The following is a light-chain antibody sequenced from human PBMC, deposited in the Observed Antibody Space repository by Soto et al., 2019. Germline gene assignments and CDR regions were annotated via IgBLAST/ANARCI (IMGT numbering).Light chain of an antibody. Sequence: EVVLTQSPGTLSLSGGERAALSCRASQSVSSNYLAWYQQKPGQAPSLLIYGASSRATGIPDRFSGSGSGTDFTLTITRLEPEDFAVYYCQQYGSSGTFGQGTKVDIK. CDR3: QQYGSSGT. V-gene: IGKV3-20*01. J-gene: IGKJ1*01. CDR1: QSVSSNY. CDR2: GAS.